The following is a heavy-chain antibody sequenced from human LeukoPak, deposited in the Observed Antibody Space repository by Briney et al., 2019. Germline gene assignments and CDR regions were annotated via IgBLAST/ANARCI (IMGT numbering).Heavy chain of an antibody. CDR3: ARDLYIGKYWVFGQAGIAVAGLDY. V-gene: IGHV3-23*01. D-gene: IGHD6-19*01. CDR1: GFTFSSYG. Sequence: GGSLRLSCIASGFTFSSYGMTWVRQAPGKGLEWVSAISGSGGGNTYYADSVKGRFTISRDNSKNTLYLQMNSLRAEDTAVYYCARDLYIGKYWVFGQAGIAVAGLDYWGQGTLVTVSS. J-gene: IGHJ4*02. CDR2: ISGSGGGNT.